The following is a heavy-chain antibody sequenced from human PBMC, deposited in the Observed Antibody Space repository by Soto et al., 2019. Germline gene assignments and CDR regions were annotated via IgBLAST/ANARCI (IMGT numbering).Heavy chain of an antibody. CDR1: GYTFTSYA. Sequence: ASVKVSCKASGYTFTSYAMHWVRQAPGQRLEWMGWINAGNGNTKYSQKFQGRVTITRDTSASTAYMELSSLRSEDTAVYYCARDDYDFWSGYTYYYYMDVWGKGTTVTVSS. J-gene: IGHJ6*03. CDR3: ARDDYDFWSGYTYYYYMDV. CDR2: INAGNGNT. V-gene: IGHV1-3*01. D-gene: IGHD3-3*01.